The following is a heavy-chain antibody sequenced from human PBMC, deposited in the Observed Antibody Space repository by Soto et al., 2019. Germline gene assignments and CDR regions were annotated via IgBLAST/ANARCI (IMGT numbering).Heavy chain of an antibody. CDR1: GFTFSSYA. V-gene: IGHV3-23*01. CDR2: ISGSGGST. J-gene: IGHJ5*02. CDR3: AKDSTGFYGSNWFDP. D-gene: IGHD4-17*01. Sequence: PGGSLRLSCAASGFTFSSYAMSWVRQAPGKGLEWVSAISGSGGSTYYADSVKGRFTISRGNSKNTLYLQMNSLRAEDTAVYYCAKDSTGFYGSNWFDPWGQGTLVTVSS.